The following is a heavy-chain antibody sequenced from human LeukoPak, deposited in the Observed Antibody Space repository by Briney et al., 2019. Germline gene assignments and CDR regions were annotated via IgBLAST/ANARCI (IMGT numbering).Heavy chain of an antibody. CDR1: GGSISSYY. Sequence: SETLSLTCTVSGGSISSYYWSWIRQPPGKGLEWIGYIYYSGSTNYNPSLKSRVAISVDTSKNQFSLKLSSVTAADTAVYYCARAGIVLIGWFDPWGQGTLVTVSS. J-gene: IGHJ5*02. V-gene: IGHV4-59*01. CDR3: ARAGIVLIGWFDP. D-gene: IGHD2-8*01. CDR2: IYYSGST.